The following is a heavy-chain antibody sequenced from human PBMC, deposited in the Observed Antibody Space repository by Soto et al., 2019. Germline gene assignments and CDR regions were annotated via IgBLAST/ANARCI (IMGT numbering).Heavy chain of an antibody. CDR2: ISGSGGST. Sequence: PGGSLRLSCAASGVTFSSYAMSWVSQAPGKGLEWVSAISGSGGSTYYADSVKGRFTISRYNSKNTLYLQMNSLRAEDTAVYYCAKGDGLVIIYFDYWGQGPLVTVSS. D-gene: IGHD3-9*01. J-gene: IGHJ4*02. CDR1: GVTFSSYA. CDR3: AKGDGLVIIYFDY. V-gene: IGHV3-23*01.